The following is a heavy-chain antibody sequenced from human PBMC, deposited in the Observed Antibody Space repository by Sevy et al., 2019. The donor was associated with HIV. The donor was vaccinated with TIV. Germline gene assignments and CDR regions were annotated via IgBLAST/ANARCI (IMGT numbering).Heavy chain of an antibody. D-gene: IGHD5-18*01. CDR3: ARTKSNTAMVSSDY. CDR2: ISSSSSTM. J-gene: IGHJ4*02. V-gene: IGHV3-48*01. CDR1: EFSFSSYS. Sequence: GGSLRLSCAASEFSFSSYSMNWVRQAPGQGLEWVSYISSSSSTMYYADSVKGRFTISRDNAKNPLYLQMNTLRAEDTAVYYCARTKSNTAMVSSDYWGQGTLVTVSS.